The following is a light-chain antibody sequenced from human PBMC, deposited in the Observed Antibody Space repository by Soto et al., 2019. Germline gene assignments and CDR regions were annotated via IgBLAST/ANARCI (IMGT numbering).Light chain of an antibody. CDR2: SVS. V-gene: IGKV2-24*01. CDR3: IQATQYPPYT. J-gene: IGKJ2*01. CDR1: QSLLHSDGTTY. Sequence: DVVLTQTPLSSPVTLGQPASISCRSSQSLLHSDGTTYLSWLHQRPGQPPRLLIYSVSNRFSGVPHRFSGIGAGTDFTLTISRVEAEDVGVYYCIQATQYPPYTFGQGTKLAI.